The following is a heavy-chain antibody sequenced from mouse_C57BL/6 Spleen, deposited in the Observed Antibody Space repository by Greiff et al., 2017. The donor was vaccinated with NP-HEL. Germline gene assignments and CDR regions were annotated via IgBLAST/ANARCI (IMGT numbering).Heavy chain of an antibody. CDR2: ISSGSSTI. V-gene: IGHV5-17*01. D-gene: IGHD2-4*01. J-gene: IGHJ2*01. Sequence: EVKLVESGGGLVKPGGSLKLSCAASGFTFSDYGMHWVRQAPEKGLEWVAYISSGSSTIYYADTVKGRFIISRDNAKNTLFLQMTSLRSEDTAMYYCARRSDDYEGYYFDYWGQGTTLTVSS. CDR3: ARRSDDYEGYYFDY. CDR1: GFTFSDYG.